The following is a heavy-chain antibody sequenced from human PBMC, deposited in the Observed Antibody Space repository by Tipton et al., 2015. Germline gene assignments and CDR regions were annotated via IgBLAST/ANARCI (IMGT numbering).Heavy chain of an antibody. CDR3: ANSHSGYYDSRGRPYYFGS. Sequence: SLRLSCEASHFPFSTYGMHWVRQAPGKGLEWVAVISYDGTNKYYADSVKGRFTISRDNSKNALYLQMNSLRPGDTAVYYCANSHSGYYDSRGRPYYFGSWGQGTLVSVSS. CDR1: HFPFSTYG. D-gene: IGHD3-22*01. CDR2: ISYDGTNK. J-gene: IGHJ4*02. V-gene: IGHV3-30*18.